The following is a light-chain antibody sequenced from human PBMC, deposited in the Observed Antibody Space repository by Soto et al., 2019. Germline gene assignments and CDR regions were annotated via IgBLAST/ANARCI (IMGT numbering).Light chain of an antibody. CDR2: AAS. CDR1: RAITNH. J-gene: IGKJ4*01. V-gene: IGKV1-39*01. CDR3: QQNYITPLT. Sequence: DVQLTQSPSPLSASVGDRVSISCRASRAITNHLNWYQQKPGKAPILLVYAASTLETGVPSRFSGSGSGTHFTLTIDNLQPEDVATYFCQQNYITPLTFGGGTKVGI.